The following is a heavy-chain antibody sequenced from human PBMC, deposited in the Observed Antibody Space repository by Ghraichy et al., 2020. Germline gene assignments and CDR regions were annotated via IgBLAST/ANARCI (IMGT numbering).Heavy chain of an antibody. D-gene: IGHD6-6*01. CDR1: GGSISSYY. CDR3: ASGPPSIAARRGYNWFDP. V-gene: IGHV4-4*07. CDR2: IYTSGST. J-gene: IGHJ5*02. Sequence: SETLSLTCTVSGGSISSYYWIWIRQPAGKGLEWIGRIYTSGSTNYNPSLKSRVTMSVYTSKNQFSLKLSSVTAADTAVYYCASGPPSIAARRGYNWFDPWGQRTLVTVSS.